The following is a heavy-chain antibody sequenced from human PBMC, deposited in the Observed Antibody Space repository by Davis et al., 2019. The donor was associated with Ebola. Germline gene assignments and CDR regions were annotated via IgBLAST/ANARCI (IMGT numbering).Heavy chain of an antibody. V-gene: IGHV1-2*04. Sequence: ASVQVSCKASGYTFTSYYMHWVRQAPGQGLEWMGIINPSGGSTSYAQKFQGWVTMTRDTSISTAYMELSRLRSDDTAVYYCARGGGSSKRTMGYWGQGTLVTVSS. CDR2: INPSGGST. CDR3: ARGGGSSKRTMGY. J-gene: IGHJ4*02. CDR1: GYTFTSYY. D-gene: IGHD1-26*01.